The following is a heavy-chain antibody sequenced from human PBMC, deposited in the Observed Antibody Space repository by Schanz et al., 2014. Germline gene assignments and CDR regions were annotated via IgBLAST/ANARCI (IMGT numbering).Heavy chain of an antibody. J-gene: IGHJ4*02. Sequence: QVQLLESGGGLFKPGGSLRLSCAGSGFTFADYYMTWIRQAPGKGLEWISYVSSYDTTVSYADSVKGRFTISRDNAKNSVYLQMNSLRVEDTAVYYCAKGRMTATNFFDSWGQGTLVTVSS. D-gene: IGHD1-7*01. V-gene: IGHV3-11*01. CDR2: VSSYDTTV. CDR3: AKGRMTATNFFDS. CDR1: GFTFADYY.